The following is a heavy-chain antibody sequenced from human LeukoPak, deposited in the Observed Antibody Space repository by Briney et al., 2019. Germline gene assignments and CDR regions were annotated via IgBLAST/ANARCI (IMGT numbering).Heavy chain of an antibody. CDR1: GFTFSTYW. CDR3: ATSSAAPANM. J-gene: IGHJ4*02. D-gene: IGHD2-2*01. Sequence: GGSLRLSCEVSGFTFSTYWMSWVRQAPGNGLEWVANIKQDGSAKYYVDSVKGRFTISRDNAKNSLYLQMNSLRPEDTGVYYCATSSAAPANMWGQGTLVTVSS. CDR2: IKQDGSAK. V-gene: IGHV3-7*01.